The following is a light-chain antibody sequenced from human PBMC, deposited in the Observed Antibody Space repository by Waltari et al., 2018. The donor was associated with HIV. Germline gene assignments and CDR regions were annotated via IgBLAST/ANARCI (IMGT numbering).Light chain of an antibody. CDR3: QQHGSSPRT. CDR2: GAS. CDR1: QRVSNNF. V-gene: IGKV3-20*01. J-gene: IGKJ1*01. Sequence: IVLTQSPGTLSLSRGERAALSCRDRQRVSNNFLAWYQQKPVQDPTLLIYGASFRATCIPDRFSGSVSGTDFTLTISRMDPEDFAVYYCQQHGSSPRTFGQGTKVEIK.